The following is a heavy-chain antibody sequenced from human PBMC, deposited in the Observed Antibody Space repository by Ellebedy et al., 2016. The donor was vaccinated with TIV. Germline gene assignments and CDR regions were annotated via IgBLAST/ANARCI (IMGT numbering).Heavy chain of an antibody. Sequence: GESLKISCAASGFPLNKFWMSWARQTPGKGLEWVANIREDGNEIYYVDSVTGRFTISRDNAKRSVYLQMTSLRGGDTGVYFCARGSGSSGRHWGQGTQVTVSS. CDR2: IREDGNEI. D-gene: IGHD6-19*01. CDR1: GFPLNKFW. CDR3: ARGSGSSGRH. V-gene: IGHV3-7*01. J-gene: IGHJ4*02.